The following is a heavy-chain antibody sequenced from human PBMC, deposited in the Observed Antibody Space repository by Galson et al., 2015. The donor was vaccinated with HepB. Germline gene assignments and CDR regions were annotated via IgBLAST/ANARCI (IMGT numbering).Heavy chain of an antibody. Sequence: SLRLSCAASGFTFSSYSMNLVRQAPGKGLEWVSYISSSSSTIYYADSVKGRFTISRDNAKNSLYLQMNSLRDEDTAVYYCARDLRFLEWLLRFDYWGQGTLVTVSS. CDR1: GFTFSSYS. D-gene: IGHD3-3*01. V-gene: IGHV3-48*02. CDR2: ISSSSSTI. CDR3: ARDLRFLEWLLRFDY. J-gene: IGHJ4*02.